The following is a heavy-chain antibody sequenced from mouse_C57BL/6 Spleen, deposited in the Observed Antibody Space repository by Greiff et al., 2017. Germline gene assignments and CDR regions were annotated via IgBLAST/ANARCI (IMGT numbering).Heavy chain of an antibody. V-gene: IGHV1-55*01. CDR3: ARTVGVHPYAMDY. Sequence: QVQLKESGAELVKPGASVKMSCKASGYTFTSYWITWVKQRPGQGLEWIGDIYPGSGSTNYNEKFKSKATLTVDTSSSTAYMQLSSLTSEDSAVYYCARTVGVHPYAMDYWGQGTSVTVSS. CDR2: IYPGSGST. J-gene: IGHJ4*01. D-gene: IGHD1-1*01. CDR1: GYTFTSYW.